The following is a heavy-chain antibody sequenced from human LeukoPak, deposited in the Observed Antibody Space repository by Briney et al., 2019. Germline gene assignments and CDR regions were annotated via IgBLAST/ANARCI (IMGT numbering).Heavy chain of an antibody. Sequence: GGSLRLSCTVSGFTVSSNSVSWVRQAPGKGLEWVSFIYSGGNTHYSDSLKGRFTISRDNSKNTLYLQMNSLRVEDTAVYYCARRAGAYSHPYDYWGQGTLVTVSS. J-gene: IGHJ4*02. D-gene: IGHD4/OR15-4a*01. V-gene: IGHV3-53*01. CDR3: ARRAGAYSHPYDY. CDR2: IYSGGNT. CDR1: GFTVSSNS.